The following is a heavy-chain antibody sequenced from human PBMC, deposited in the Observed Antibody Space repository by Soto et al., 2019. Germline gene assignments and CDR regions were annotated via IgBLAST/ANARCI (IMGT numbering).Heavy chain of an antibody. CDR2: ISAYNGNT. D-gene: IGHD3-9*01. CDR3: ARDNTYYDILTGATYYFDY. CDR1: GYTFTSYG. Sequence: QVQLVQSGAEVKKPGASVKVSCKASGYTFTSYGISWVRQAPGQGLEWMGWISAYNGNTNYAQKLQGRVTITTDTSTSTAYMELRSLRSDDTAVYYCARDNTYYDILTGATYYFDYWGQGTLVTVSS. V-gene: IGHV1-18*01. J-gene: IGHJ4*02.